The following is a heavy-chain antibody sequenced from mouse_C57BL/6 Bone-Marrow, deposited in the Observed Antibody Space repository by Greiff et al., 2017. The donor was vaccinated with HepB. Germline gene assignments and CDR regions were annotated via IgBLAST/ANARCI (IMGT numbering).Heavy chain of an antibody. CDR3: TRGGPYYAMDY. CDR1: GFTFSDAW. J-gene: IGHJ4*01. V-gene: IGHV6-6*01. CDR2: IRNKANNHAT. Sequence: EVKLMESGGGLVQPGGSMKLSCAASGFTFSDAWMDWVRQSPEQGLEWVAEIRNKANNHATYYAESVKGRFTISRDDSKSSVYLQMNSLRAEDTGIYYWTRGGPYYAMDYWGQGTSVTVSS.